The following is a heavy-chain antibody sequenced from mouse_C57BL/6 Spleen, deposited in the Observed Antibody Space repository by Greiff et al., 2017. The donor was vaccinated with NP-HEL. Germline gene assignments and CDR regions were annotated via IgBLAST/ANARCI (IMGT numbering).Heavy chain of an antibody. Sequence: EVQVVESGGDLVKPGGSLKLSCAASGFTFSSYGMSWVRQTPDKRLEWVATISSGGSYTYYPDSVKGRFTISRDNAKNTLYLQMSSLKSEDTAMYYCARREATTSWYFDVWGTGTTVTVSS. CDR2: ISSGGSYT. J-gene: IGHJ1*03. CDR3: ARREATTSWYFDV. D-gene: IGHD3-2*02. V-gene: IGHV5-6*01. CDR1: GFTFSSYG.